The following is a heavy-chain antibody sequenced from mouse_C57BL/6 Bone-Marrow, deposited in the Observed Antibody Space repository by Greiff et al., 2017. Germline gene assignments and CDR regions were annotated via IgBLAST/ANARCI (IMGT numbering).Heavy chain of an antibody. CDR3: ARWGTTVVDYAMDD. D-gene: IGHD1-1*01. J-gene: IGHJ4*01. CDR2: IYPGSGST. Sequence: QVQLQHPGAELVKPGASVKMSCKASGYTFTSYWLTWVKQRPGQGLEWIGDIYPGSGSTNYNEKFKSKATLTVDTASSTAYMQLSSLTSEDSAVYYCARWGTTVVDYAMDDWGQGTSVTVSS. CDR1: GYTFTSYW. V-gene: IGHV1-55*01.